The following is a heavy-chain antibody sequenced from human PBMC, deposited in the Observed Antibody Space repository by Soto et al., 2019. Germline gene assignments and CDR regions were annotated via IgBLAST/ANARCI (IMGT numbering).Heavy chain of an antibody. V-gene: IGHV3-9*01. Sequence: EVQLVESGGGLVQPGRSLRLSCAASGFTFDDYAMHWVRQAPGKGLEWVSGISWNSGSIGYADSVKGRFTISRDNAKNSLYLQMNSLRAEDTALHYCAKDTRGGYCSGGSCYSGWYFDLWGRGTLVTVSS. CDR3: AKDTRGGYCSGGSCYSGWYFDL. CDR1: GFTFDDYA. D-gene: IGHD2-15*01. CDR2: ISWNSGSI. J-gene: IGHJ2*01.